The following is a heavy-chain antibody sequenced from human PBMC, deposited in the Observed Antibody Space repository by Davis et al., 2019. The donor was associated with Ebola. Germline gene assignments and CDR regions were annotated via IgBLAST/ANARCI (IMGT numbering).Heavy chain of an antibody. CDR2: ISAYYGTT. J-gene: IGHJ4*02. CDR1: GYTFTTYG. V-gene: IGHV1-18*01. CDR3: ARAQSLQQLTNDY. D-gene: IGHD6-13*01. Sequence: ASVKVSCKASGYTFTTYGISWVRQAPGQGLEWMGWISAYYGTTNYAQSLQGRVTMTRDTSTSTVYMELSSLRSEDTAVYYCARAQSLQQLTNDYWGQGTLVTVSS.